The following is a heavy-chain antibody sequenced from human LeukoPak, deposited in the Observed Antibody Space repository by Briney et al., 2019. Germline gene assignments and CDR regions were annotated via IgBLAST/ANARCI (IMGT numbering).Heavy chain of an antibody. CDR1: GFTFGSYS. CDR2: ISSSSSYI. CDR3: ARDQVTDFDY. Sequence: GGSLRLSCAASGFTFGSYSMNWVRQAPGKGLEWVSSISSSSSYIYYADSVKGRFTISRDNAKNSLYLQMNSLRAEDTAVYYCARDQVTDFDYWGQGTLVTVSS. D-gene: IGHD2-21*02. V-gene: IGHV3-21*01. J-gene: IGHJ4*02.